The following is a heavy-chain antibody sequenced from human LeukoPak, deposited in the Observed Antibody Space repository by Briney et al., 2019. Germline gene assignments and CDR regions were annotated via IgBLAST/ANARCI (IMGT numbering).Heavy chain of an antibody. CDR3: ARDEVAATRGAFDI. CDR2: IYSGGST. Sequence: PGGSLRLSCAASGFTVSSNYMSWVRQAPGKGLEWVSVIYSGGSTYYADSVKGRFTISRDNSENTLYLQMNSLRAEDTAVYYCARDEVAATRGAFDIWGQGTMVTVSS. V-gene: IGHV3-66*01. D-gene: IGHD2-15*01. J-gene: IGHJ3*02. CDR1: GFTVSSNY.